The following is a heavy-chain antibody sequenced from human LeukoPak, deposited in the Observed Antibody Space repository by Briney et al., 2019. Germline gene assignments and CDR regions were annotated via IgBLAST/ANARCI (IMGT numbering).Heavy chain of an antibody. J-gene: IGHJ4*02. V-gene: IGHV4-39*01. CDR2: LSYSGST. CDR3: ARVLAAAAHFDY. CDR1: GGSVSNNNYY. D-gene: IGHD6-13*01. Sequence: SETLSLTCTVSGGSVSNNNYYWGWIRQPPEKGLEWIGSLSYSGSTYYNPSLKSRVTISVDTSKNQFSLKVSSVTAADTAVYYCARVLAAAAHFDYWGQGTLVTVSS.